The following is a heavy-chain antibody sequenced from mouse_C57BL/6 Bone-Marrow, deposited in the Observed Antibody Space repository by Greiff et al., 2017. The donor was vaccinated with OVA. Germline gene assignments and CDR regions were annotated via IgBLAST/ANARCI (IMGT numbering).Heavy chain of an antibody. J-gene: IGHJ4*01. D-gene: IGHD2-5*01. V-gene: IGHV5-17*01. CDR1: GFTFSDYG. CDR3: ARYRYSNYVDYAMDY. CDR2: ISSGSSTI. Sequence: EVMLVESGGGLVKPGGSLKLSCAASGFTFSDYGMHWVRQAPEKGLEWVAYISSGSSTIYYADTVKGRFTISRDNAKNTLFLQMTSLRSEDTAMYYCARYRYSNYVDYAMDYWGQGTSVTVSS.